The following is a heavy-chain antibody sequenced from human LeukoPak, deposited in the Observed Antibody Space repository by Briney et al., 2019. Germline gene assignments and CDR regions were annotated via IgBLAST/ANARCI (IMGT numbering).Heavy chain of an antibody. CDR2: VSGSGGST. Sequence: GGSLRLSCAASGFTFSSYAMSWVRQAPGKGLEWVSSVSGSGGSTYYADSVKGRFTISRDNPKITLYLQLNTLRAEDTAIYYCAKAVLNSGSYHFGYWGQGTLVTVSS. CDR1: GFTFSSYA. J-gene: IGHJ4*02. D-gene: IGHD1-26*01. CDR3: AKAVLNSGSYHFGY. V-gene: IGHV3-23*01.